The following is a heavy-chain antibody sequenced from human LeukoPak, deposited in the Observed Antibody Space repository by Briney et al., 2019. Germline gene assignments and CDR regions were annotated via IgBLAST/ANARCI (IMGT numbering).Heavy chain of an antibody. J-gene: IGHJ6*03. D-gene: IGHD3-3*01. Sequence: SETLSLTCAVYGGSFSGYYWSWIRQPPGKGLEWIGEINHSGSTNYNPSLKSRVTISVDTSKNQFSLKLSSVTAADTAVYYCARRGSITIFGVVTDYYYYMDVWGKGTTVTVSS. V-gene: IGHV4-34*01. CDR1: GGSFSGYY. CDR2: INHSGST. CDR3: ARRGSITIFGVVTDYYYYMDV.